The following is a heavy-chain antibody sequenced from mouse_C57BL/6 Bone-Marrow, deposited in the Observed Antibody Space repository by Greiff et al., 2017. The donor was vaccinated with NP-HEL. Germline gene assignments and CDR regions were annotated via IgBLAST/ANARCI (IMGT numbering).Heavy chain of an antibody. CDR3: AREGGRIWLGAY. D-gene: IGHD2-2*01. V-gene: IGHV1-54*01. J-gene: IGHJ3*01. CDR2: INPGSGGT. CDR1: GYAFTNYL. Sequence: VQLQQSGAELVRPGTSVKVSCKASGYAFTNYLIEWVKQRPGQGLEWIGVINPGSGGTNYNEKFKGKATLTADKSSSTAYMQLSSLTSEDSAVYFCAREGGRIWLGAYWGQGTLVTVSA.